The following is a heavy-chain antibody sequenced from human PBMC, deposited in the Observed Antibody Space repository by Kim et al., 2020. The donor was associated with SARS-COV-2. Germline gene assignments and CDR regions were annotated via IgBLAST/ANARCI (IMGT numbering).Heavy chain of an antibody. D-gene: IGHD3-10*01. Sequence: YRPSFQGQVTTSADKSISTAYLQWSSLKASDTAMYYCATVAYGSGSFDYWGQGTLVTVSS. J-gene: IGHJ4*02. CDR3: ATVAYGSGSFDY. V-gene: IGHV5-51*01.